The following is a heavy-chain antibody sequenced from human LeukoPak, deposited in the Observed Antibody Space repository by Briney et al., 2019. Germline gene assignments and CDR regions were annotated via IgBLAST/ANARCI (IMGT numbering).Heavy chain of an antibody. CDR3: ASSKDIVVVVAGDYGMDV. V-gene: IGHV3-74*01. J-gene: IGHJ6*02. Sequence: GGSLRLSCAASGFTFSSYWMHWVRHAPGKGLVWVSRINSDGSSTSYADSVKGRFTISRDNAKNTLYLQMNSLRAEDTAVYYCASSKDIVVVVAGDYGMDVWGQGTTVTVS. CDR2: INSDGSST. D-gene: IGHD2-15*01. CDR1: GFTFSSYW.